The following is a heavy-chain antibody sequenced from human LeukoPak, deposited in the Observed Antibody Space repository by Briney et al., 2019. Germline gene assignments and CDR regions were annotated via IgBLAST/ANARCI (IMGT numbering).Heavy chain of an antibody. Sequence: PGGSLRLSCAASGFTFSSYWMNWVRQAPGEGLEWVAKIKQDGSEKYYVDSVKGRFTISRDNAKNSLYLQMNSLRAEGTAVYYCARMSIAAHFDYWGQGTLVTVSS. J-gene: IGHJ4*02. CDR2: IKQDGSEK. D-gene: IGHD6-6*01. V-gene: IGHV3-7*01. CDR3: ARMSIAAHFDY. CDR1: GFTFSSYW.